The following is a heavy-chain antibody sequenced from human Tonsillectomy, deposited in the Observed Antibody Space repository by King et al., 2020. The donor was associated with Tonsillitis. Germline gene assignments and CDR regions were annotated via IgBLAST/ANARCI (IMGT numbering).Heavy chain of an antibody. CDR1: GFTFSTYG. CDR2: IRYDGTNK. CDR3: ANVYRGVAAAGYYYYAMDV. Sequence: VQLVESGGGVVQPGGSLRLSCAASGFTFSTYGMHWVRQAPGKGLEWVAFIRYDGTNKYFADSVKGRFTISRDNSKNTLYLQMNSLRAEDTAVYYCANVYRGVAAAGYYYYAMDVWGQGTTVTVSS. J-gene: IGHJ6*02. V-gene: IGHV3-30*02. D-gene: IGHD6-13*01.